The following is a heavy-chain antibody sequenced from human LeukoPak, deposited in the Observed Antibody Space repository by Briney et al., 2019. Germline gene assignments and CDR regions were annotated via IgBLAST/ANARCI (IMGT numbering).Heavy chain of an antibody. J-gene: IGHJ4*02. D-gene: IGHD3-3*01. Sequence: GGSLRLSCAASGFTFSSYGMHWVRQAPGKGLEWVANIKQDGSEKYYGGSVKGRFTISRDNAKNSLYLQLNSLRVEDTAVYFCAGGYGFLIESWGQGTLVTVSS. CDR1: GFTFSSYG. CDR2: IKQDGSEK. V-gene: IGHV3-7*04. CDR3: AGGYGFLIES.